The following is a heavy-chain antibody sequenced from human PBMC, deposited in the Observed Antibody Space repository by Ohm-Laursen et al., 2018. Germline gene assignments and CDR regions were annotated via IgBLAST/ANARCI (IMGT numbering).Heavy chain of an antibody. CDR3: ARGYCSGGSCYFDY. D-gene: IGHD2-15*01. Sequence: SLRLSCAASGFTVSSNYMSWVRQAPGKGLEWVSVIYSGGSTYYADSVKGRFTISRDNSKNTLYLQINSLRAEDTAVYYCARGYCSGGSCYFDYWGQGTLVTASS. CDR2: IYSGGST. J-gene: IGHJ4*02. CDR1: GFTVSSNY. V-gene: IGHV3-53*01.